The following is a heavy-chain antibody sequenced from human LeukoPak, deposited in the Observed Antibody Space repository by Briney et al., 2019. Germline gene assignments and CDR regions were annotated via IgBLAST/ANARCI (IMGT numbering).Heavy chain of an antibody. J-gene: IGHJ6*04. V-gene: IGHV5-10-1*01. CDR3: ASLRGRNYYYGMDV. D-gene: IGHD3-10*01. CDR1: GYSFTSYC. Sequence: GESLKISCKGSGYSFTSYCISWVRQMPGKGLEWMRRIYPSDSYTNYSPSFQGHVTISADKSISTAYLQWSSLRASDTAMYYCASLRGRNYYYGMDVWGKGTTVTVSS. CDR2: IYPSDSYT.